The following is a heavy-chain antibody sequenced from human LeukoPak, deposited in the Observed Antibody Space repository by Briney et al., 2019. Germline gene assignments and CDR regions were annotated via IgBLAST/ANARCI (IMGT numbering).Heavy chain of an antibody. CDR1: GFTVSSNY. V-gene: IGHV3-53*05. J-gene: IGHJ6*02. Sequence: PGGSLRLSCAASGFTVSSNYMSWVRQAPGMGLEWVSVIYSGGSTYYADSVKGRFTISRDNSKNTLYLQMNSLRAEDTAVYYCARDDYGSGSYYGGMDVWGQGTTVTVSS. CDR2: IYSGGST. D-gene: IGHD3-10*01. CDR3: ARDDYGSGSYYGGMDV.